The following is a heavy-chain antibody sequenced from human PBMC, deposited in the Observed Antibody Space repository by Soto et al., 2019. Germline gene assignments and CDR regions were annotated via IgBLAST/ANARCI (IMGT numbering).Heavy chain of an antibody. CDR3: ARGPPLTMIVVVTYFDY. CDR1: GFTFSSYA. CDR2: ISYDGSNK. V-gene: IGHV3-30-3*01. J-gene: IGHJ4*02. D-gene: IGHD3-22*01. Sequence: GSLRLSCAASGFTFSSYAMHWVRQAPGKGLEWVAVISYDGSNKYYADSVKGRFTISRDNSKNTLYLQMNSLRAEDTAVYYCARGPPLTMIVVVTYFDYWGQGTLVTVSS.